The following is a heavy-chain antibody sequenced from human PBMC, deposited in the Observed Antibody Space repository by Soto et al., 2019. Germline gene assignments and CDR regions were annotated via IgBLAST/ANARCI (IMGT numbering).Heavy chain of an antibody. CDR3: ARAMDAAMASKDIWFDP. J-gene: IGHJ5*02. V-gene: IGHV3-30-3*01. Sequence: QVQLVESGGGVVQPGRSLRLSCAASGFTFRSYHMHWVRQAPGKGLEWVASISYDENNKYYTDSVKGRFTISRDNSKNTLYLQMNSLRDEDTAVYYCARAMDAAMASKDIWFDPWGQGTLVTVSS. D-gene: IGHD5-18*01. CDR2: ISYDENNK. CDR1: GFTFRSYH.